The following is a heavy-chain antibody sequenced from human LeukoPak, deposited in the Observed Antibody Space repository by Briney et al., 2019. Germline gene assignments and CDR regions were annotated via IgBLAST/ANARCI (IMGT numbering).Heavy chain of an antibody. CDR1: GFTFISYS. Sequence: PGGSLRLSCAASGFTFISYSLNWVRQAPGKGLEWVSSISSTSSFIYYADSVKGRFTISRDNAMNSLYLQMNTLRAEDTAVYYCARDLGSGYSDRWGQGTLVTVSS. CDR3: ARDLGSGYSDR. CDR2: ISSTSSFI. V-gene: IGHV3-21*01. D-gene: IGHD3-22*01. J-gene: IGHJ5*02.